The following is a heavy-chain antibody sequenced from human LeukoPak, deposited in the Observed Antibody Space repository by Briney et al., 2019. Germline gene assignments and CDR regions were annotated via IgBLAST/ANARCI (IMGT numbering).Heavy chain of an antibody. Sequence: GGSLRLSCAASGFTFSSYAMHWVRQAPGKGLEWVAVISYDGSNKYYADSVEGRFTISRDNSKNTLYLQMNSLRAEDTAVYYCARGPYYDFWSGSHYYYMDVWGKGTTVTVSS. CDR1: GFTFSSYA. CDR3: ARGPYYDFWSGSHYYYMDV. D-gene: IGHD3-3*01. J-gene: IGHJ6*03. V-gene: IGHV3-30*04. CDR2: ISYDGSNK.